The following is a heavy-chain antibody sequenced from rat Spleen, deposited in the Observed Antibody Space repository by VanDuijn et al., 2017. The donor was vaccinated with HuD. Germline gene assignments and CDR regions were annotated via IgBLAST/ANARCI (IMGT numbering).Heavy chain of an antibody. J-gene: IGHJ1*01. V-gene: IGHV5-31*01. CDR3: TRRGFYYDGSYYYPGYFDF. D-gene: IGHD1-12*02. CDR1: GFTFNNYW. Sequence: EVQLVESGGGLVQPGRSLKLSCVASGFTFNNYWMTWIRQAPGKGLEWVASITDTGGGTYYPDSVKGRFTISRDNAKSTLYLQMNSLRSEDTATYYFTRRGFYYDGSYYYPGYFDFWGPGTMVTVSS. CDR2: ITDTGGGT.